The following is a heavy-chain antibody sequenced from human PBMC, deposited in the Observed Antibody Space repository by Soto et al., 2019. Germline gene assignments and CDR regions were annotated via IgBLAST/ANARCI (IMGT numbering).Heavy chain of an antibody. CDR3: AREVKVVVAANGAFDI. CDR1: GGTFSSYA. J-gene: IGHJ3*02. D-gene: IGHD2-15*01. Sequence: SVEVSCKGSGGTFSSYAISWVRQAPGQGLEWMGGIIPIFGTANYAQKFQGRVTITADESTSTAYMELSSLRSEDTAVYYCAREVKVVVAANGAFDIWGQGTMVTVSS. V-gene: IGHV1-69*13. CDR2: IIPIFGTA.